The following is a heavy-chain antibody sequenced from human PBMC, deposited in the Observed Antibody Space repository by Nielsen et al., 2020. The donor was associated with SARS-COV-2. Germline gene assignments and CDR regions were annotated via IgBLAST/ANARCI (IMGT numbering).Heavy chain of an antibody. V-gene: IGHV3-23*01. CDR1: GFTFSSYA. CDR2: ISGSGGST. D-gene: IGHD3-3*01. CDR3: AKDREHFDFWSSYPGNWFDP. Sequence: GGSLRLSCAASGFTFSSYAMSWVRQAPGKGLEWVSAISGSGGSTYYADSVKGRFTISRDNSKNTLYLQMNSLRAEDTAVYYCAKDREHFDFWSSYPGNWFDPWGQGSLVTVSS. J-gene: IGHJ5*02.